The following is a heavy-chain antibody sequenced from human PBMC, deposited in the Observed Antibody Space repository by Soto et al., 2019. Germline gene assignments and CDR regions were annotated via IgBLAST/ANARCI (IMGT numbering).Heavy chain of an antibody. J-gene: IGHJ4*02. V-gene: IGHV3-23*01. CDR1: GFTFTTYA. CDR3: ARSQGPYSSSSKRYFDF. CDR2: ISGSGSST. Sequence: EVQLLESGGGLVQPGGSLTLSCVASGFTFTTYALTWVRQAPGKGLEWVSGISGSGSSTYYADSVKGRFIISKDNSKNTMYLQMSSLRDEDTAIYYCARSQGPYSSSSKRYFDFWGQGTLVTVSS. D-gene: IGHD6-6*01.